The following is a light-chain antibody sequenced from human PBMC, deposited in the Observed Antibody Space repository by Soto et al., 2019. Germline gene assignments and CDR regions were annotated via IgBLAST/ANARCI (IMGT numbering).Light chain of an antibody. Sequence: QAVVTQEPSLTVSPGGTVTFTCGTSTGSVTSGHYPYWFQQKPGQAPRTLIYDTSNKHSWTPARFSGSLLGGKAALTLSGAQPEDEAEYYCLLSYSGARGVFGTGTKVTVL. V-gene: IGLV7-46*01. J-gene: IGLJ1*01. CDR2: DTS. CDR3: LLSYSGARGV. CDR1: TGSVTSGHY.